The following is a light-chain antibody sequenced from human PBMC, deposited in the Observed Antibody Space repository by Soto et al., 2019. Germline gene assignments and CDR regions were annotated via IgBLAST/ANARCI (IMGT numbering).Light chain of an antibody. CDR1: QTISSW. J-gene: IGKJ1*01. Sequence: DIQMTQSPSTLSASVGARVPISCRASQTISSWLAWYQQKPGKAPKLLIYDASSLESGVPSRFSGSGSGTDFTLTISRLEPEDFAVYYCQQYGSSGTFGQGTKVDI. CDR3: QQYGSSGT. CDR2: DAS. V-gene: IGKV1-5*01.